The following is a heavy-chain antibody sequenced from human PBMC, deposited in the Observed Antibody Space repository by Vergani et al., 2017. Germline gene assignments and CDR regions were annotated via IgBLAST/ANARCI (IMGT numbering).Heavy chain of an antibody. CDR3: TKGCRGYTCYFSDY. Sequence: EVQLLDSGGGLVQPGGSLRLSCEASGFSFPGYAMSWVRQAPGKGLEWVSSVSGSSATPYYADSVKSRFIISRDHSKNTLHLQMNSLRSDDTAVYYCTKGCRGYTCYFSDYWGQGTLATVSS. CDR2: VSGSSATP. CDR1: GFSFPGYA. V-gene: IGHV3-23*01. J-gene: IGHJ4*02. D-gene: IGHD5-12*01.